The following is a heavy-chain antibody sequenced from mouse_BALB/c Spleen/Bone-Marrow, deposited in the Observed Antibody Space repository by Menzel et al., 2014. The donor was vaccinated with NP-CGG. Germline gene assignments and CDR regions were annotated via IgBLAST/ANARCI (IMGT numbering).Heavy chain of an antibody. CDR1: GFTFSSFG. V-gene: IGHV5-17*02. CDR3: ARCYYGSRYYFDY. J-gene: IGHJ2*01. Sequence: EVQLQQSGGGLVQPGGSRKLSCAASGFTFSSFGMHWVRQAPEKGLEWVAYISSGSSTIYYADTVKGRFTISRDNPKNTLSLQMISIRTEETAMYDSARCYYGSRYYFDYWGQGTTLTVSS. CDR2: ISSGSSTI. D-gene: IGHD1-1*01.